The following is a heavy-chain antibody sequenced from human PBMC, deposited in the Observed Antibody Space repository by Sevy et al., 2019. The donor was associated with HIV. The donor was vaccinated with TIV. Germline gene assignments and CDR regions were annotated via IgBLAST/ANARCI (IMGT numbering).Heavy chain of an antibody. CDR2: IKGKTDGETT. D-gene: IGHD6-13*01. Sequence: GGSLRLSCVASGFTFTNAWMDWVRQAPGKGLEWVGRIKGKTDGETTAYDAPLKGRFSISRDDSKNTLYLQMNSLKTEDTAVYYCTTKAPMAAVGTDYWGQGTLVTVSS. CDR3: TTKAPMAAVGTDY. J-gene: IGHJ4*02. CDR1: GFTFTNAW. V-gene: IGHV3-15*07.